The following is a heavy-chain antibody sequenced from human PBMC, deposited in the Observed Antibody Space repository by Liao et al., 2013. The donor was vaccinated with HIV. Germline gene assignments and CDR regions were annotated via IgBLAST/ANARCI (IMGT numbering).Heavy chain of an antibody. CDR3: ARGGAVADRGGGAFDF. CDR2: IYYSGST. V-gene: IGHV4-59*01. D-gene: IGHD6-19*01. Sequence: QVQLQESGPGLVKPSETLSLTCTVSGGSISYYYWSWIRQPPGTGLEWIGYIYYSGSTNYNPSLKSRVTISVDTSKNQFSLKLSSVTAADTAVYYCARGGAVADRGGGAFDFWGQGTMVTVSS. J-gene: IGHJ3*01. CDR1: GGSISYYY.